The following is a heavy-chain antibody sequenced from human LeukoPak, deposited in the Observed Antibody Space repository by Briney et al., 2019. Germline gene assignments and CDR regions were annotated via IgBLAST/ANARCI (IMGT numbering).Heavy chain of an antibody. CDR1: GLTLTTYW. CDR3: ATSGSGGNYPLDY. V-gene: IGHV3-21*01. J-gene: IGHJ4*02. Sequence: GGSLRLSCAASGLTLTTYWMNWVRQAPGKGLEWVSSITRSSSYIYYADSVKGRFTISRDNAKNSLFLQVNSLRAEDTALYYCATSGSGGNYPLDYWGQGTLVTVSS. CDR2: ITRSSSYI. D-gene: IGHD1-26*01.